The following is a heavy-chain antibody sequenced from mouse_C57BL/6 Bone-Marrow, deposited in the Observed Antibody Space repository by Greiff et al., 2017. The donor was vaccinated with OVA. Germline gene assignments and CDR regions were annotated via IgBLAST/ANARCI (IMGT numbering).Heavy chain of an antibody. CDR1: GFTFTDYY. Sequence: EVKLVESGGGLVQPGGSLSLSCAASGFTFTDYYMSWVRQPPGKALEWLGFIRNKANGYTTEYSASVKGRFTISRDNSQSILYLQMNALRAENSATYYCARYDYGSSYGAMDYWGQGTSVTVSS. CDR2: IRNKANGYTT. V-gene: IGHV7-3*01. J-gene: IGHJ4*01. CDR3: ARYDYGSSYGAMDY. D-gene: IGHD1-1*01.